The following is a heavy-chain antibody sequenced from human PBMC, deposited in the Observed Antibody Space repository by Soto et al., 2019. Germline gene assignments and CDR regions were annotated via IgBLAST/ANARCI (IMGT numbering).Heavy chain of an antibody. V-gene: IGHV4-30-4*01. J-gene: IGHJ4*02. CDR1: GGSISSGDYY. CDR2: IYYSGST. Sequence: QVQLQESGPGLVKPSQTLSLTCTVSGGSISSGDYYWSWIRQPPGKGLEWIGYIYYSGSTYYNPSLKSRVTISVDPSKNQFSLKLSSVTAAGTAVYYCARVGDTAMATDYWGQGTLVTVSS. D-gene: IGHD5-18*01. CDR3: ARVGDTAMATDY.